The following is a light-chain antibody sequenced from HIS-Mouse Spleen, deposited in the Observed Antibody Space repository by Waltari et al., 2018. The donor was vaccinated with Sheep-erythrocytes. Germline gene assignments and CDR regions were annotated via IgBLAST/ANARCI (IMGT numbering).Light chain of an antibody. CDR2: EGS. J-gene: IGLJ2*01. V-gene: IGLV2-23*03. CDR3: CSYAGSSTFHVV. CDR1: SSDGGSYNL. Sequence: QSALTQPASVSGSPGQSITLSCTGTSSDGGSYNLVSWYQQHPGKAPKLMIYEGSKRPSGVSNRFSGSKSGNTASLTISGLQAEDEADYYCCSYAGSSTFHVVFGGGTKLTVL.